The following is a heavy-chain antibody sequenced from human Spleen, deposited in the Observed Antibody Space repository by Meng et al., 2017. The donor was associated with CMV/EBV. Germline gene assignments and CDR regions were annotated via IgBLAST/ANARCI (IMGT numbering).Heavy chain of an antibody. CDR1: GLTFSNAW. J-gene: IGHJ6*02. CDR3: SRFRGYPLYYYALDV. V-gene: IGHV3-15*01. D-gene: IGHD5-18*01. CDR2: IKSKTDGGTT. Sequence: GGSLRLSCAASGLTFSNAWMSWVRQAPGKGLEWVGRIKSKTDGGTTDYPAPVKGRFTISRDDSKNTLYLQMNSLKTEDTAVYYCSRFRGYPLYYYALDVWGQGTTVTVSS.